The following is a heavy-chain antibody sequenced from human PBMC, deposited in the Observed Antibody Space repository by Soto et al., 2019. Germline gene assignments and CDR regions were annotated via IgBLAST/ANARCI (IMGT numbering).Heavy chain of an antibody. CDR3: AREYCSGGSCYSTFDY. J-gene: IGHJ4*02. Sequence: QVQLVQSGAEVKKPGSSVKVSCKASGGTFSSYAISWVRQAPGQGLEWMGGIIPIFGTANYAQKFQGRVTITADESTRTAYMELSSLRSEDTAVYYCAREYCSGGSCYSTFDYWGQGTLVTVSS. CDR2: IIPIFGTA. CDR1: GGTFSSYA. D-gene: IGHD2-15*01. V-gene: IGHV1-69*01.